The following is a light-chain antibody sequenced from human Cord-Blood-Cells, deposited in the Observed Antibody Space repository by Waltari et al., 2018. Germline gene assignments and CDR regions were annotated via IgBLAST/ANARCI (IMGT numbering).Light chain of an antibody. CDR3: QQYYSTPPT. V-gene: IGKV4-1*01. Sequence: IVMTQSPDSLAVSMGERATINCKSHTSVLYSSNNKNYLAWYQQKPGQPPKLLIYWASTRESGVPDRFSGSGSGTDFTLTISSLQAEDVAVYYCQQYYSTPPTFGQGTKVEIK. CDR2: WAS. CDR1: TSVLYSSNNKNY. J-gene: IGKJ1*01.